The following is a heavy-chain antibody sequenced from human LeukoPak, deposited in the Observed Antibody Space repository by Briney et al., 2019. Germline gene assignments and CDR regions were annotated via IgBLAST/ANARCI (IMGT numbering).Heavy chain of an antibody. CDR2: VKQDGSEK. Sequence: GGSLRLSCAASGFTFSSYWMSWVRQAPGKGLEWVANVKQDGSEKYYVDSVKGRFTISRDNAKNSLYLQMNSLRAEDTAVYYCARGSGGKALHWFDPWGQGTLVTVSS. V-gene: IGHV3-7*01. CDR3: ARGSGGKALHWFDP. CDR1: GFTFSSYW. D-gene: IGHD4-23*01. J-gene: IGHJ5*02.